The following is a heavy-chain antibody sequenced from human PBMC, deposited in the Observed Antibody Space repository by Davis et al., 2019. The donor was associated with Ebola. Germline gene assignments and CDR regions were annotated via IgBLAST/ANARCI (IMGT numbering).Heavy chain of an antibody. CDR3: ARASYCSGGNCYSNEFDY. CDR2: ISSRGSTI. V-gene: IGHV3-48*03. CDR1: GFTFSSYE. J-gene: IGHJ4*02. Sequence: GESLKISCAASGFTFSSYEMNWVRQAPGKGLEWVSYISSRGSTIYYADSVKGRFTISRDNAKNSLYLQMNSLRAEETAVYYCARASYCSGGNCYSNEFDYWGQGTLVTVSS. D-gene: IGHD2-15*01.